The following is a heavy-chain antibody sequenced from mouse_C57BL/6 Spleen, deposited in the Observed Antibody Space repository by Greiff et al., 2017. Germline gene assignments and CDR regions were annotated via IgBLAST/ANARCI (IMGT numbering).Heavy chain of an antibody. CDR2: ISSGSSTI. Sequence: EVTVVESGGGLVKPGGSLKLSCAASGFTFSYYGMHWVRQAPEKGLELVSYISSGSSTIYYADTVKGRFTISRDNAKNTLVLQMTSLRSEDTAMYYCAREATVVAGGYFDVWGTGTTVTVSS. V-gene: IGHV5-17*01. CDR1: GFTFSYYG. CDR3: AREATVVAGGYFDV. D-gene: IGHD1-1*01. J-gene: IGHJ1*03.